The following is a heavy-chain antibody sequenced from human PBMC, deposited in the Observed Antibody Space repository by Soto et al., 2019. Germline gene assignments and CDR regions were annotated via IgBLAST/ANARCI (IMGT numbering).Heavy chain of an antibody. CDR3: AKDRYYDSSGYPDY. CDR1: GFTFSSYG. CDR2: ISYDGSKK. V-gene: IGHV3-30*18. D-gene: IGHD3-22*01. Sequence: QVHLVESGGGVVQPGRSLRLSCAASGFTFSSYGMHWVRQAPGKGLEWVAVISYDGSKKYYADYVKGRFTISRDNSKNTLYLQMNSLRAEDTAVYYCAKDRYYDSSGYPDYWGQGTLVTVSS. J-gene: IGHJ4*02.